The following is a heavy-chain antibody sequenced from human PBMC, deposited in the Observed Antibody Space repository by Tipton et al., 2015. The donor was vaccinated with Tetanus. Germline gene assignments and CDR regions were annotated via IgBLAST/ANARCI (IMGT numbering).Heavy chain of an antibody. CDR3: ARRLGPYTGDQIWHFDL. Sequence: QSGAEVKKPGESLKISCQGSGYSFNIYWIAWVRQMPGKGLEWMGIMYPGGSATTYSPSFEGQVTISADKFISTAYLQWNNLKASDTAMYYCARRLGPYTGDQIWHFDLWGRGTMVTVSS. D-gene: IGHD7-27*01. CDR2: MYPGGSAT. V-gene: IGHV5-51*01. J-gene: IGHJ2*01. CDR1: GYSFNIYW.